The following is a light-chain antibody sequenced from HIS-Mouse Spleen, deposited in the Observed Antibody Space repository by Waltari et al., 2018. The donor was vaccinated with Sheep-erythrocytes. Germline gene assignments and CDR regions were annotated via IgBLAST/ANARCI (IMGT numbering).Light chain of an antibody. CDR1: QSISSY. CDR3: QQSYSTPYT. J-gene: IGKJ2*01. V-gene: IGKV1-39*01. CDR2: AAS. Sequence: DIQMTQSPSSLSASVGDRVTITCRASQSISSYLNWYPQKPGKAPKLMIYAASSLQSGGPSRFSGSGSGTDFTLTISSLQPEEFATDYGQQSYSTPYTFGQGTKLEIK.